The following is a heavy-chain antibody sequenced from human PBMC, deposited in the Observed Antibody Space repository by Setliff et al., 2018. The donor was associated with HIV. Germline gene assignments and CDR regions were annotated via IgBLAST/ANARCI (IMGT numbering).Heavy chain of an antibody. Sequence: SCAASGFTFSTYAMNWVRQAPGKGLEWISDISGSGGSTSYADSVKGRFTISRDNSEDNLYVQMNSLRVDDTAVYYCAKANPYSSGWAGFDSWGQGTLVTVSS. CDR1: GFTFSTYA. V-gene: IGHV3-23*01. J-gene: IGHJ4*02. CDR2: ISGSGGST. D-gene: IGHD6-19*01. CDR3: AKANPYSSGWAGFDS.